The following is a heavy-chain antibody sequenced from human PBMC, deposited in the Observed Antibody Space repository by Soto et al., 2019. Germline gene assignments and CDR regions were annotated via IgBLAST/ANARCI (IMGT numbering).Heavy chain of an antibody. V-gene: IGHV1-69*05. CDR1: GGTFSNYP. J-gene: IGHJ4*02. CDR3: AREAGSGSYYPFDY. Sequence: GASVKVSCKASGGTFSNYPINWVRQAPGQGLEWMGGFIPIFGSTHYAQKFQGRVTMTTDTSTTTAYMELRSLRSDDTAVYYCAREAGSGSYYPFDYWGQGTLVTVSS. D-gene: IGHD3-10*01. CDR2: FIPIFGST.